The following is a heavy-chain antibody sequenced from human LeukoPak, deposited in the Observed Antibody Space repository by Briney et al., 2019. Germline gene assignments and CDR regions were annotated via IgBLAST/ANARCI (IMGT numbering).Heavy chain of an antibody. Sequence: GGSLRLSCAASGFTFSTSAMSWVRQAPGKRLEWVSSISTTVGNTYYAHSVKGRFTISRDNSNNTLYLQMNSLTAEDTAVYYCTKRAEFGGFDPWGQGTLVTVSS. J-gene: IGHJ5*02. D-gene: IGHD3-10*01. CDR1: GFTFSTSA. CDR3: TKRAEFGGFDP. V-gene: IGHV3-23*01. CDR2: ISTTVGNT.